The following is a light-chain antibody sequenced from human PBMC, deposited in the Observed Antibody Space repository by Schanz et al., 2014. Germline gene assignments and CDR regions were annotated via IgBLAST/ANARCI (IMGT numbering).Light chain of an antibody. V-gene: IGLV2-14*01. Sequence: QSVLTQPPSASGSPGQSVTISCTGTSSDVGNYNYVSWYQRHPGKAPKLIIYDVSKRPSGVSNRFSGSKSGNTASLTISGLQAEDEGDYYCSSYTSSSTVVFGGGTKLTVL. CDR2: DVS. CDR1: SSDVGNYNY. CDR3: SSYTSSSTVV. J-gene: IGLJ2*01.